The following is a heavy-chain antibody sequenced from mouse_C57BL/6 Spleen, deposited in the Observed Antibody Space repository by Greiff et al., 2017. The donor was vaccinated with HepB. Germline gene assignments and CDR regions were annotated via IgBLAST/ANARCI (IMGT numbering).Heavy chain of an antibody. V-gene: IGHV1-39*01. CDR1: GYSFTDYN. Sequence: EVKLVESGPELVKPGASVKISCKASGYSFTDYNMNWVKQSNGKSLEWIGVINPNYGTTSYNQKFKGKATLTVDQSSSTAYMQLNSLTSEDSAVYYCAVWLRQGYYFDYWGQGTTLTVSS. CDR3: AVWLRQGYYFDY. J-gene: IGHJ2*01. D-gene: IGHD2-2*01. CDR2: INPNYGTT.